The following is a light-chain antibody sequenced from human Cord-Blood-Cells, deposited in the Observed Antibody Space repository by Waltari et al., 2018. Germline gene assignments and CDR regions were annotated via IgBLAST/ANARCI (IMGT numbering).Light chain of an antibody. CDR1: SSDVGGYNY. CDR3: CSYAGSYTFVV. CDR2: DVS. Sequence: QSALTQPRSVSGSPGQSVTISCTGTSSDVGGYNYVSWYQQHPGKAPKLMIYDVSKRPSGVPCRFAVSKSGNTASLTISGLQAEDEADYYCCSYAGSYTFVVFGGGTKLTVL. V-gene: IGLV2-11*01. J-gene: IGLJ2*01.